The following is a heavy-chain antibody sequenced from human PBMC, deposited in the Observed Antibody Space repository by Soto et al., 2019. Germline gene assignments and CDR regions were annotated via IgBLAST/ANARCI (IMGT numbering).Heavy chain of an antibody. V-gene: IGHV3-23*01. CDR3: ARDDVLCDGGRCYGVPLDV. CDR2: ISGSGGST. CDR1: GFTFSSYA. D-gene: IGHD2-15*01. Sequence: GGSLRLSCAASGFTFSSYAMSWVRQAPGKGLEWVSAISGSGGSTYYADSVKGRFTISRDNSKNTLYLQMSSLRAEDTAVYYCARDDVLCDGGRCYGVPLDVWGEGTTVTVSS. J-gene: IGHJ6*04.